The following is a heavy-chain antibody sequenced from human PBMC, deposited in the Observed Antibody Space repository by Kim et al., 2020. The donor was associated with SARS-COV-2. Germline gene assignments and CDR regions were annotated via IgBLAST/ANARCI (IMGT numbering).Heavy chain of an antibody. J-gene: IGHJ3*02. Sequence: GESLKISCKGSGYSFTSYWIGWVRQMPGKGLEWLGIIYPGNSDTRYSPSFQGQVTISADKSISTAYLQWSSLKASDTAMYYCARRAVVYYDSSGGHAFDIWGKGTMVTVSS. D-gene: IGHD3-22*01. CDR2: IYPGNSDT. CDR3: ARRAVVYYDSSGGHAFDI. V-gene: IGHV5-51*01. CDR1: GYSFTSYW.